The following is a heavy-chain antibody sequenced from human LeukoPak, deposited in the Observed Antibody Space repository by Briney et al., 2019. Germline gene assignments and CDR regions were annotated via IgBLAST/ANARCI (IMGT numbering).Heavy chain of an antibody. V-gene: IGHV3-30*18. Sequence: TGGSLRLSCAASGFTFSSYGMHWVRQAPGKGLEWVAVISYAGSNEYYANSVRGRFTISRDNSRNTLYLQMNSLRAEDTAVYYCAKTPAAGDYPQAEFFQHWGQGTLVTVSS. D-gene: IGHD4-17*01. CDR1: GFTFSSYG. CDR3: AKTPAAGDYPQAEFFQH. J-gene: IGHJ1*01. CDR2: ISYAGSNE.